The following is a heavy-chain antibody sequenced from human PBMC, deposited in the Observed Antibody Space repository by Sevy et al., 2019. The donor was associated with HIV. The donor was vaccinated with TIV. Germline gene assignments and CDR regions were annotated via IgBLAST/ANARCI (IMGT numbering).Heavy chain of an antibody. J-gene: IGHJ3*02. CDR1: GGSISSYY. V-gene: IGHV4-59*08. D-gene: IGHD3-10*01. Sequence: SETLSLTCTVSGGSISSYYWSWIRQPPGKGLEWIGYIYYSGSTNYNPSLKSRVTISVDTSKNQFSLKLSSVTAADTAVYYCPRHVRLKYYYGSGSYYNGHDAFDIWGQGTMVTVSS. CDR3: PRHVRLKYYYGSGSYYNGHDAFDI. CDR2: IYYSGST.